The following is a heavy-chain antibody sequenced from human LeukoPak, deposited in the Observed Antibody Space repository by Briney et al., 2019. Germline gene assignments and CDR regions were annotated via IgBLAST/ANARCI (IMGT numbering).Heavy chain of an antibody. D-gene: IGHD6-13*01. J-gene: IGHJ5*02. Sequence: SETLSLTCTVSGGSISSYYWSWIQQPPGKGLEWIGYIYYSGSTNYNPSLKSRVTISVDTSKNQFSLKLSSVAAADTAVYYCARDRDSSWYSDWFDPWGQGTLVTVSS. V-gene: IGHV4-59*01. CDR3: ARDRDSSWYSDWFDP. CDR2: IYYSGST. CDR1: GGSISSYY.